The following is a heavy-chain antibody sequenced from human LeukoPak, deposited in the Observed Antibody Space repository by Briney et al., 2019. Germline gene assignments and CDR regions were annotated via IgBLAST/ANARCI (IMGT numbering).Heavy chain of an antibody. J-gene: IGHJ5*02. CDR1: GGFISSSTSY. V-gene: IGHV4-39*07. Sequence: SETLSLTCTVSGGFISSSTSYWGWIRQPPGKGLEWIGDIYYSGSTYSHPSLKSRVTISVDTSNNQFSLKLSSVTAADTAVYYCARVVPDGWFDPWGQGTLVTVSS. CDR3: ARVVPDGWFDP. CDR2: IYYSGST.